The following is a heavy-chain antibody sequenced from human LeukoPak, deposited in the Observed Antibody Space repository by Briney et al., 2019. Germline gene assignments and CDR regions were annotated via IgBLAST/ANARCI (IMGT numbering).Heavy chain of an antibody. CDR3: SRHDDGAGTYYFSYYMDV. J-gene: IGHJ6*03. D-gene: IGHD3-10*01. CDR1: GFNFISYE. V-gene: IGHV3-48*03. CDR2: ISSSGTI. Sequence: GGSLRLSCAASGFNFISYEMNWVRQAPGKGLEWLSYISSSGTIYYAESVKGRFTISRDDGKSELYLQMNSLRAEDTATYFCSRHDDGAGTYYFSYYMDVWGRGTTVTVSS.